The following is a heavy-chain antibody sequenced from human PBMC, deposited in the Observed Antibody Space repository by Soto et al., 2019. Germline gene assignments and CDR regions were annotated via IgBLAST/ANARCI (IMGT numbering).Heavy chain of an antibody. V-gene: IGHV1-18*01. CDR3: ARAGISVEYAAIWSGYYHT. D-gene: IGHD3-9*01. CDR1: GYTFTSYG. Sequence: QVQLVQSGAEVKKPGASVKVSCKASGYTFTSYGISWVRQAPGQGLEWVGWISAYNGNKNYAQKIQGSVTMTTDTSTSTAYMAMRSMRSDDTAVYSCARAGISVEYAAIWSGYYHTWGQGTLVTVSS. CDR2: ISAYNGNK. J-gene: IGHJ1*01.